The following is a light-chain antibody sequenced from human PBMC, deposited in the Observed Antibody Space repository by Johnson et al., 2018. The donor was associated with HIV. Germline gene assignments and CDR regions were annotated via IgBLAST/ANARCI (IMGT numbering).Light chain of an antibody. CDR3: GTWDMSLTSGRYV. CDR1: SSNIGNNY. J-gene: IGLJ1*01. Sequence: QAVLTQPPSVSAAPGQKVTISCSGSSSNIGNNYVSWYQQLPGTAPKLLIYENIKRPSGIPDRFSGSKSGPSATLGITGLQTGDEVDYYCGTWDMSLTSGRYVFGSGTKVTVL. V-gene: IGLV1-51*02. CDR2: ENI.